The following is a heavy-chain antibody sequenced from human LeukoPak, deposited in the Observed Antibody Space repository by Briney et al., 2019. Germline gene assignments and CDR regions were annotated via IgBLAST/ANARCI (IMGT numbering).Heavy chain of an antibody. CDR3: TKDGLRGYDFDY. Sequence: GGSLRLSCAASGFTFSDFAMSWVRLAPGQGLKWVATISNAGGSTNFADSVRGRFTISGDNSKSMLYLQMNRLRAEDTALYFCTKDGLRGYDFDYWGQGALVTVSS. V-gene: IGHV3-23*01. J-gene: IGHJ4*02. CDR2: ISNAGGST. D-gene: IGHD5-12*01. CDR1: GFTFSDFA.